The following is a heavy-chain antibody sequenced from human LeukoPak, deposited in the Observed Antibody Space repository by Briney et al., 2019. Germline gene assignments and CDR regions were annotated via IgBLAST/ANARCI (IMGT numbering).Heavy chain of an antibody. CDR3: ARDRGYTRTNTGGYPVFDL. CDR1: GFTFSSYT. D-gene: IGHD2-8*02. Sequence: GGSLRLSCAASGFTFSSYTMNWVRQAPGKGPEWVSSISGRSTYTYYADSVKGRFTISRDNAKNSLYLQMNSLGAEDTAVYCARDRGYTRTNTGGYPVFDLWGQGTLVTVSS. J-gene: IGHJ4*02. V-gene: IGHV3-21*01. CDR2: ISGRSTYT.